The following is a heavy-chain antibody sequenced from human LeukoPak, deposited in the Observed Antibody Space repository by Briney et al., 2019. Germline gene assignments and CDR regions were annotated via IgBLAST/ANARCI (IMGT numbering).Heavy chain of an antibody. Sequence: GASVKVSSKASGYTFTVYSMRWVRQAPGQGLEWMGWINPNGCGTNYAQKFQGRVTMTRDTSISTAYMELSGLRSDDTAVYYCARDPEIDYGGNSLGYWGQGTLVTVSS. V-gene: IGHV1-2*02. CDR3: ARDPEIDYGGNSLGY. CDR1: GYTFTVYS. D-gene: IGHD4-23*01. CDR2: INPNGCGT. J-gene: IGHJ4*02.